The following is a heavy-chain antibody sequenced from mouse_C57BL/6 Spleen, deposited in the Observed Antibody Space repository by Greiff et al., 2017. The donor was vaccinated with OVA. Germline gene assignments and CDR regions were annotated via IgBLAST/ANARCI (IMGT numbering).Heavy chain of an antibody. V-gene: IGHV1-15*01. CDR2: IDPETGGT. CDR3: TRGAGTSYFDY. Sequence: QVQLQQSGAELVRPGASVTLSCKASGYTFTDYEMHWVKQTPVHGLEWIGAIDPETGGTAYNQKFKGKAILTADKSSSTAYMELRSLTSEDSAVYYCTRGAGTSYFDYWGQGTTLTVSS. J-gene: IGHJ2*01. CDR1: GYTFTDYE. D-gene: IGHD4-1*01.